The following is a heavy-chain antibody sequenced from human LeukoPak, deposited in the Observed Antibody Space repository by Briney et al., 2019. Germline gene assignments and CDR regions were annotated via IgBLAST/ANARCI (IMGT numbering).Heavy chain of an antibody. J-gene: IGHJ4*02. V-gene: IGHV3-74*01. CDR2: INSDGSST. D-gene: IGHD4-17*01. CDR1: GFTFSTYS. Sequence: GGSLRLSCAGSGFTFSTYSMNWVRQAPGKGLVWVSRINSDGSSTSYADSVKGRFTISRDNAKNTLYLQMNSLRAEDTAVYYCARGVDYVWYWGQGTLVTVSS. CDR3: ARGVDYVWY.